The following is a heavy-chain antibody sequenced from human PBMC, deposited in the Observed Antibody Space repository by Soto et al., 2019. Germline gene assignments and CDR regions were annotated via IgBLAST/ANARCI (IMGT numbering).Heavy chain of an antibody. D-gene: IGHD2-2*01. Sequence: PSETLSLTCTVSGGSISSSSYYWGWIRQPPGKGLEWIGSIYYSGSTYYNPSPKSRVTISVDTSKNQFSLKLSSVTAADTAVYYCARHACSSTSCYRFYYYGMDVWGQGTTVTVSS. CDR2: IYYSGST. J-gene: IGHJ6*02. CDR3: ARHACSSTSCYRFYYYGMDV. CDR1: GGSISSSSYY. V-gene: IGHV4-39*01.